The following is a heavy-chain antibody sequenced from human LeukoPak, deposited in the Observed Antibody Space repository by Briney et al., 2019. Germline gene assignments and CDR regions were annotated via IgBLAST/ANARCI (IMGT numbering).Heavy chain of an antibody. CDR1: GGSFSGYY. V-gene: IGHV4-34*01. D-gene: IGHD3-9*01. Sequence: PSETLSLTCAVYGGSFSGYYWSWIRQPPGKGLERIGEINHSGSTNYNPSLKSRVTISVDTSKNQFSLKLSSVTAADTAVYYCARQGGLRYFDWFLFDYWGQGTLVTVSS. CDR2: INHSGST. J-gene: IGHJ4*02. CDR3: ARQGGLRYFDWFLFDY.